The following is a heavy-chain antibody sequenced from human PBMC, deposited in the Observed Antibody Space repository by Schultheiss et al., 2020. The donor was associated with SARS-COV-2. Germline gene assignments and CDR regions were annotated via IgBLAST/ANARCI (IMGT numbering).Heavy chain of an antibody. D-gene: IGHD6-19*01. Sequence: GGSLRLSCAVSGFTFSDSAMHWVRQASGKGLEWVSAISGSGGSTYYADSVKGRFTISRDNSKNTLYLQMNSLRAEDTAVYYCARDLKAVAVFGFDYWGQGTLVTVSS. CDR2: ISGSGGST. J-gene: IGHJ4*02. V-gene: IGHV3-23*01. CDR1: GFTFSDSA. CDR3: ARDLKAVAVFGFDY.